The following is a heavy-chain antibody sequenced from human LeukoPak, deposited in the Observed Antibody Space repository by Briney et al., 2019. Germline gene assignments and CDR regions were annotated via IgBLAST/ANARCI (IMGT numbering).Heavy chain of an antibody. CDR2: ITSSGTYI. V-gene: IGHV3-21*04. Sequence: GGSLRLSCVASGITFSSYNMNWVRQAPGKGLEWVSSITSSGTYIYYADSVKGRFTISRDNAKNTVFLQMSSLRAEDTALYYCARKSASGNYPLDYWGQGTLVTVSS. CDR1: GITFSSYN. J-gene: IGHJ4*02. CDR3: ARKSASGNYPLDY. D-gene: IGHD3-10*01.